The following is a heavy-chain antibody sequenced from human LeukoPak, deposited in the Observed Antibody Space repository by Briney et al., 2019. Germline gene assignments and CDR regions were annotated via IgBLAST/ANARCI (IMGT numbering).Heavy chain of an antibody. CDR2: IRYYGTNN. J-gene: IGHJ4*02. Sequence: GRSLRLSCAASRCTFSSYPMHGVRQAQGKGLEWVSVIRYYGTNNYYADSVKGRFPIYRDNSKNTLYLQMNSLRAEDTAIYDCASGLDSCGQGILVTVSS. V-gene: IGHV3-30-3*01. CDR1: RCTFSSYP. CDR3: ASGLDS.